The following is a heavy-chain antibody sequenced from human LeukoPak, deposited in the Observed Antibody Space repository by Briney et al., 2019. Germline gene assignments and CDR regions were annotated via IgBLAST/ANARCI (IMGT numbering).Heavy chain of an antibody. D-gene: IGHD6-19*01. Sequence: ASVKVSCKASGYTFTGYFMHWVRQAPGQGLKWMGWINPNSGGTIYAQKFQGWVTMTRDTSISTAYMELSRLRPDDTAVYYCARWGHDSSGPTQYYFDYWGQGTLVTVSS. J-gene: IGHJ4*02. CDR2: INPNSGGT. CDR1: GYTFTGYF. V-gene: IGHV1-2*04. CDR3: ARWGHDSSGPTQYYFDY.